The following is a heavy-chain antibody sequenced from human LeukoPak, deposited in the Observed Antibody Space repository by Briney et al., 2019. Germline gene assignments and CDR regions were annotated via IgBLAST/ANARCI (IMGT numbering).Heavy chain of an antibody. CDR3: ARPWSGSNNWFDP. CDR2: IHYTGST. Sequence: SETLSLTCTVSGDSISSSSYYWVWLRQPPGKGLEWIATIHYTGSTYYNPSLKSRVTISVDTSKNQFSLKLSSVTAADTAVYYCARPWSGSNNWFDPWGQGTLVTVSS. D-gene: IGHD3-3*01. CDR1: GDSISSSSYY. V-gene: IGHV4-39*01. J-gene: IGHJ5*02.